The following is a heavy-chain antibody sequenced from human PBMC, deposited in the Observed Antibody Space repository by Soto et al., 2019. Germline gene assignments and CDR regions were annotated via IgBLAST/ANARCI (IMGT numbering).Heavy chain of an antibody. CDR1: GGTFSSYA. CDR2: IIPIFGTA. J-gene: IGHJ4*02. D-gene: IGHD3-22*01. Sequence: SVKVSCKASGGTFSSYAISWVRQAPGQGLEWMGGIIPIFGTANYAQKFQGRVTITADESTSTAYMELSSLRSEDTAVYYCARRGYYDSSGYYYESPLDYWGQGTLVTVSS. V-gene: IGHV1-69*13. CDR3: ARRGYYDSSGYYYESPLDY.